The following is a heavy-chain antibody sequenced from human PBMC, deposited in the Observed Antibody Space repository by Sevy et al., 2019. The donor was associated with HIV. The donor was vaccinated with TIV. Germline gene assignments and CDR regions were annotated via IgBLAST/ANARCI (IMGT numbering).Heavy chain of an antibody. Sequence: SETLSLTCAVYGGSFSGYYWSWIRQPPGKGLEWIGEINHSGSTNYNPSLKSRVTISVDTSKNQFSLKLTSVTAADTAVYYCARVTTYYDFWSGTRRNYYYGMDVWDQGTTVTVSS. J-gene: IGHJ6*02. CDR2: INHSGST. CDR1: GGSFSGYY. D-gene: IGHD3-3*01. CDR3: ARVTTYYDFWSGTRRNYYYGMDV. V-gene: IGHV4-34*01.